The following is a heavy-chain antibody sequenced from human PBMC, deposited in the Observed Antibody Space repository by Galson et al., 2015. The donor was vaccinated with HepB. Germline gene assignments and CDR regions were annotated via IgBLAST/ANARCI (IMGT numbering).Heavy chain of an antibody. CDR2: IWYDGSNK. CDR1: GFTFSSYG. J-gene: IGHJ4*02. D-gene: IGHD3-9*01. V-gene: IGHV3-33*01. Sequence: SLRLSCAASGFTFSSYGMHWVRQAPGEGLEWVAVIWYDGSNKYYADSVKGRFTISRDNSKNTLYLQMNSLRAEDTAVYYRARGAGYDILTGEPVNLDYWGQGTLVTVSS. CDR3: ARGAGYDILTGEPVNLDY.